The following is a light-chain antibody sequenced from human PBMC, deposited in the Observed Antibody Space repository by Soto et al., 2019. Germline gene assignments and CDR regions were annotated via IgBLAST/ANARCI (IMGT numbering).Light chain of an antibody. CDR2: DVT. Sequence: QSVLTQPAFVSGSPGQSITISCRGTTSDVGGYQYVSWYQQHPGKAPKLMIYDVTKRPSGVPDRFSGSKSGNTASLTISGLQADDEADYYCCSYAGTYTYVFGTGTKVTVL. CDR1: TSDVGGYQY. CDR3: CSYAGTYTYV. V-gene: IGLV2-11*01. J-gene: IGLJ1*01.